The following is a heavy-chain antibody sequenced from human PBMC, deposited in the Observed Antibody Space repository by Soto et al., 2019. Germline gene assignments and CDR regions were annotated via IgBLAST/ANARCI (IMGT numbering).Heavy chain of an antibody. V-gene: IGHV1-69*06. Sequence: QVQLVQSGTEVKKPGSSVKVSCKTSGGSLSTNPISWVRQAPGQGLGWMGVTGSGTGPGNQAQKFQGRLTGTADKSTGTVYMELTNLSSEDTAVYSCARRDSGGVFRFFDYWGQGTLVTVSA. D-gene: IGHD2-15*01. J-gene: IGHJ4*02. CDR2: TGSGTGPG. CDR3: ARRDSGGVFRFFDY. CDR1: GGSLSTNP.